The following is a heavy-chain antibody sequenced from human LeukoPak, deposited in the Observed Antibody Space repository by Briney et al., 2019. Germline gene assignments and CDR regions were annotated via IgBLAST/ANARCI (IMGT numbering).Heavy chain of an antibody. CDR2: IYYSGST. CDR3: AREPIYGSGSYYRAFDI. Sequence: SETLSLTCTVSGGSISSYYWSWIRQPPGKGLEWMGYIYYSGSTNYNPSLKSRVTISVDTSKNQFSLKLSSVTAADTAVYYCAREPIYGSGSYYRAFDIWGQGTMVTVSS. D-gene: IGHD3-10*01. J-gene: IGHJ3*02. CDR1: GGSISSYY. V-gene: IGHV4-59*01.